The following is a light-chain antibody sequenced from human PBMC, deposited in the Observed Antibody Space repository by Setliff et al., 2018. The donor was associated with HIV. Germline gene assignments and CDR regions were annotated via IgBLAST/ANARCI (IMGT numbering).Light chain of an antibody. CDR1: SSDVGGHDY. V-gene: IGLV2-14*03. CDR3: SSYTTNNTLV. Sequence: QSVLTQPASVSGSPGRSITISCTATSSDVGGHDYVSWYQQHPGKAPKVIIYNVSNRPSGASDRFSGSKSAYTASLSISRLQAADEAYYYCSSYTTNNTLVFGGGTK. CDR2: NVS. J-gene: IGLJ3*02.